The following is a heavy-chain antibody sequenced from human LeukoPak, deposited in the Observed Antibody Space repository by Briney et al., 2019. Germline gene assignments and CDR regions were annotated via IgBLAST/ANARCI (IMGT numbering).Heavy chain of an antibody. D-gene: IGHD3-9*01. CDR2: ISYDGSNE. J-gene: IGHJ4*02. CDR1: GFTFSSYV. V-gene: IGHV3-30*04. Sequence: PGGSLRLSCAASGFTFSSYVMHWVRQAPGKGLEWVAIISYDGSNEYYADSVKGRFTISRDNSKNTLYLQMNSLTAEDTAVYYCAKDVGNQTYYDILTGLDYWGQGAQVTVSS. CDR3: AKDVGNQTYYDILTGLDY.